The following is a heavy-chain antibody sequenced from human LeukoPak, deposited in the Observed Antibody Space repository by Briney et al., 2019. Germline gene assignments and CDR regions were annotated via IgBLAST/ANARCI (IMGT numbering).Heavy chain of an antibody. CDR1: GESSNGYY. V-gene: IGHV4-34*01. CDR2: INHSGRP. Sequence: SETLSLTCAVYGESSNGYYWTWVRQPPGRGLEWIAEINHSGRPNYNPSLKSRVTISLDTSKNQVSLRLTSVTAADTAVYYCATPRRPRYVVALDVWGQGTMVTVSS. D-gene: IGHD3-16*01. J-gene: IGHJ3*01. CDR3: ATPRRPRYVVALDV.